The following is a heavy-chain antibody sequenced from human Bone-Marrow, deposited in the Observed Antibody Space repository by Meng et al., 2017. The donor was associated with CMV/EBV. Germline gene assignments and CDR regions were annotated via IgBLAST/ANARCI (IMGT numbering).Heavy chain of an antibody. V-gene: IGHV1-8*02. CDR1: GYTFTGYY. CDR2: MNPNSGNT. D-gene: IGHD2-2*02. Sequence: ASVKVSCKASGYTFTGYYMHWVRQAPGQGLEWMGWMNPNSGNTGYAQKFQGRVTMTRNTSISTAYMELSSLRSEDTAVYYCARGDCSSTSCYSNYYYGMDVWGQGTTVTVSS. J-gene: IGHJ6*02. CDR3: ARGDCSSTSCYSNYYYGMDV.